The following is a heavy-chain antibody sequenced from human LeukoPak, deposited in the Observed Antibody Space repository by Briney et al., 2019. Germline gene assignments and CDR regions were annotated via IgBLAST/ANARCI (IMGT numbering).Heavy chain of an antibody. J-gene: IGHJ4*02. V-gene: IGHV3-74*01. CDR1: GFTFSSYW. D-gene: IGHD1-26*01. CDR2: INSDGKST. CDR3: ARGTTTGWPDYFDY. Sequence: GGSLRLSCAASGFTFSSYWMHWVRQAPGKGLLWVSRINSDGKSTPYVDSVKGRFTISRDNAKNTVHLQINSLRAEDTAVYYCARGTTTGWPDYFDYWGQGVRVIVA.